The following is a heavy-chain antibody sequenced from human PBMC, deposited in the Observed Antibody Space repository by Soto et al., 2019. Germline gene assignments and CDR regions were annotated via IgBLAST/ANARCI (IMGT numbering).Heavy chain of an antibody. J-gene: IGHJ3*02. CDR2: IYYSGST. CDR3: ARGGDVVVVAAIAFDI. CDR1: GGSISSYY. D-gene: IGHD2-15*01. Sequence: PSETLSLTCTVSGGSISSYYWSWIRRPPGKGLEWIGYIYYSGSTNYNPSLKSRVTISVDTSKNQFSLKLSSVTAADTAVYYCARGGDVVVVAAIAFDIWGQGTMVTVSS. V-gene: IGHV4-59*01.